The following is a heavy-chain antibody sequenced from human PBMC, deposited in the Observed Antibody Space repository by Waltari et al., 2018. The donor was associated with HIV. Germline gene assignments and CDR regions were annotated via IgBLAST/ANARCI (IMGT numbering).Heavy chain of an antibody. Sequence: EVRLVQSGSEVKKPGESVKISGQASGYKFSDYWIGWVRQKPGQGLEWMGIVYADDSETKYSPSFQGQVTLSVDRSINTAYLHWNSLRSTDTAIFFCVRCGLGRDYYYYGLDVWGQGTTVIVSS. V-gene: IGHV5-51*03. CDR3: VRCGLGRDYYYYGLDV. CDR2: VYADDSET. CDR1: GYKFSDYW. D-gene: IGHD7-27*01. J-gene: IGHJ6*02.